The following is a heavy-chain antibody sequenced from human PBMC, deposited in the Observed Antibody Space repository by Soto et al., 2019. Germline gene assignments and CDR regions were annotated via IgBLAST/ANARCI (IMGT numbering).Heavy chain of an antibody. Sequence: SETLSLTCTVSGGSIIDYYWSWIRQPPGKGLEWIGYIFYSGSTNYNPSLKSRVTISVDTSRNQFSLKLSSVAAADTAVYYCARRASWFFDYWGQGTLVTVSS. D-gene: IGHD6-13*01. V-gene: IGHV4-59*01. CDR1: GGSIIDYY. CDR2: IFYSGST. J-gene: IGHJ4*02. CDR3: ARRASWFFDY.